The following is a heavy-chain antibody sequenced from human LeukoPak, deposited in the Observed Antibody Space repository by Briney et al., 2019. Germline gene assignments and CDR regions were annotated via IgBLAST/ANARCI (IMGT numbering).Heavy chain of an antibody. CDR2: ISSSSSYV. CDR3: ARDLYSSSWYRVPFY. D-gene: IGHD6-13*01. Sequence: GGSLRLSCAASGFTFSSYSMNWVRQAPGKGLEWVSSISSSSSYVYYADSVKGRFTISRDNAKNSLYLQMNSLRAEDTAVYYCARDLYSSSWYRVPFYWGQGTLVTVSS. J-gene: IGHJ4*02. V-gene: IGHV3-21*01. CDR1: GFTFSSYS.